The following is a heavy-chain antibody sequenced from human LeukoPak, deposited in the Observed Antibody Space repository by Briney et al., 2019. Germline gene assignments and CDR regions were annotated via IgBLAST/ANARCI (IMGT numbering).Heavy chain of an antibody. J-gene: IGHJ4*02. CDR3: ARDGGEI. CDR2: VNPKNGDT. D-gene: IGHD5-24*01. V-gene: IGHV1-2*02. CDR1: GYTFTGFY. Sequence: GASVKVSCKASGYTFTGFYTHWLRQAPGQGLQWMGWVNPKNGDTTYAQKFQGRVTMTRDTSISAAYMELRSLRSDDTAVYYCARDGGEIWGQGTLVTVSS.